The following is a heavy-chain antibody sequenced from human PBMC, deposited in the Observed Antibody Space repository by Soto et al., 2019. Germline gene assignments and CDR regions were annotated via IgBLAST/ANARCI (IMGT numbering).Heavy chain of an antibody. CDR1: GGTFGSYA. V-gene: IGHV1-69*13. J-gene: IGHJ5*02. CDR3: ARVVDYGDYKANWFDP. Sequence: SVKVSCKASGGTFGSYAISWVRQAPGQGLEWMGGIIPIFGTANYAQKFQGRVTITADESTSTAYMELSSLRSEDTAVYYCARVVDYGDYKANWFDPWGQGTLVTVSS. D-gene: IGHD4-17*01. CDR2: IIPIFGTA.